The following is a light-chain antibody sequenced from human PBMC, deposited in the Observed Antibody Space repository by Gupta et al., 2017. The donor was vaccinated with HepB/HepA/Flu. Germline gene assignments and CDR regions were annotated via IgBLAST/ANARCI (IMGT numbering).Light chain of an antibody. V-gene: IGLV3-9*01. CDR1: NNGNKN. CDR2: RDT. Sequence: SYELTQPLSVSVALGQTARITCGGNNNGNKNVHWYHQKPGQRLVLVMYRDTNRPARLPERFSGSNSGNTATLTFTRAQAGDEADYYCQVWNSNTDIFGTGTKLTVL. CDR3: QVWNSNTDI. J-gene: IGLJ1*01.